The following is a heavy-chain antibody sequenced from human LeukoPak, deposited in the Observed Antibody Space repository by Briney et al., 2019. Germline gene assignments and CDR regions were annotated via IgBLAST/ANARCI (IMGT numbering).Heavy chain of an antibody. V-gene: IGHV1-24*01. CDR3: VSIDLDS. J-gene: IGHJ4*02. CDR2: EDGGP. Sequence: ASVKGSSKVSGYTLTELSIHWVRQAPGKGLVWMGGEDGGPIYAQKFQGRVTMNKAPSTDTAYMDVSSLRSEDTAVYYCVSIDLDSWGKGTLVTVSS. CDR1: GYTLTELS. D-gene: IGHD3-16*02.